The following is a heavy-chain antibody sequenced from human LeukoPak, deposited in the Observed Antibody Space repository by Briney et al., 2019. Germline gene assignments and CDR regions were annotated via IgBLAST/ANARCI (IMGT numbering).Heavy chain of an antibody. Sequence: ASVKVSCKASGYTFTSYGISWVRQAPGQGLEWMGWISVYNGNTNYAQKFQGRVTMTTDTSMNTAYMELRSLRSDDTAVYYCARLSSSSWYFDYWGQGTLVTASS. J-gene: IGHJ4*02. CDR3: ARLSSSSWYFDY. CDR2: ISVYNGNT. V-gene: IGHV1-18*01. D-gene: IGHD6-13*01. CDR1: GYTFTSYG.